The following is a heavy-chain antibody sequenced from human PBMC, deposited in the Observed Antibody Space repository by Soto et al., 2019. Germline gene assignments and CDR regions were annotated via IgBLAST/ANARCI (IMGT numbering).Heavy chain of an antibody. D-gene: IGHD2-8*02. CDR3: ARYGDCTANSGHYYLVMDV. J-gene: IGHJ6*02. CDR1: AGTFSSYA. CDR2: VTPLLGTA. V-gene: IGHV1-69*11. Sequence: QVQLVQSGAEVKKPGSSVKVSCEASAGTFSSYAISWVRQAPGQGLEWMGGVTPLLGTANYAQKFQGRVTIAAAEARSTVSLVASSLSSADTGMSYCARYGDCTANSGHYYLVMDVWGHGTTVTVSS.